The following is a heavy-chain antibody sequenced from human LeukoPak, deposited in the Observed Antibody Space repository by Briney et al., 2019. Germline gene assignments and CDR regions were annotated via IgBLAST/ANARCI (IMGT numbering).Heavy chain of an antibody. CDR3: AKDGAGTRVFVYFDY. J-gene: IGHJ4*02. CDR1: GFTFSDYY. V-gene: IGHV3-11*04. Sequence: PGGSLRLSCAASGFTFSDYYMSWIRQAPGKGLEWVSYISSSGSTIYYADSVKGRFTISRDNSKNTLYLQMNSLRAEDTAVYYCAKDGAGTRVFVYFDYWGQGTLVTVSS. D-gene: IGHD1-1*01. CDR2: ISSSGSTI.